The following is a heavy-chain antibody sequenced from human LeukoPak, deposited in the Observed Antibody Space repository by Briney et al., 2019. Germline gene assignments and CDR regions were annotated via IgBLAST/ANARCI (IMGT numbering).Heavy chain of an antibody. Sequence: PGRPLRLSCAASGFTFSSYSMNWVRQAPGKGLEWVSSISSSSSYIYYADSVKGRFTISRDNAKNSLYLQMNSLRAEDTAVYYCAREGITMVRGVPYNWFDPWGQGTLVTVSS. CDR2: ISSSSSYI. J-gene: IGHJ5*02. CDR3: AREGITMVRGVPYNWFDP. V-gene: IGHV3-21*01. CDR1: GFTFSSYS. D-gene: IGHD3-10*01.